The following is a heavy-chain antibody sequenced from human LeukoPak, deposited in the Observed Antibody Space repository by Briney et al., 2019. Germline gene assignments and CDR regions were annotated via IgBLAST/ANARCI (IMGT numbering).Heavy chain of an antibody. CDR1: GFSFSASA. Sequence: GGSLRLSCAASGFSFSASAMHWVRQAPGKGLEWVGRIKTKVDNYATAYASSAKGTFIISRDESKNTAYLQMNSLKTEDTAMYFCTRLAYGDFRFDPWGQGTLVTVSS. J-gene: IGHJ5*02. CDR3: TRLAYGDFRFDP. D-gene: IGHD4-17*01. CDR2: IKTKVDNYAT. V-gene: IGHV3-73*01.